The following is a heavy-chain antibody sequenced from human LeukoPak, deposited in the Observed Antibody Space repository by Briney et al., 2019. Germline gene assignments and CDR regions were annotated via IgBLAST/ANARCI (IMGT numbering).Heavy chain of an antibody. Sequence: SETLSLTCAVYGGSFSGYYRSWIRQPPGKGLEWIGEINHSGSTNYNPSLKSRVTISVDTSKNQFSLKLSSVTAADTAVYYCARGPVLFYRYCSSTSCYSWFDPWGQGTLVTVSS. D-gene: IGHD2-2*01. CDR2: INHSGST. CDR3: ARGPVLFYRYCSSTSCYSWFDP. CDR1: GGSFSGYY. J-gene: IGHJ5*02. V-gene: IGHV4-34*01.